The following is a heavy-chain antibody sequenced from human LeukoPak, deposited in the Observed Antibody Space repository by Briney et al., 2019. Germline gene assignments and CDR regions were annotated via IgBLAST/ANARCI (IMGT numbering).Heavy chain of an antibody. J-gene: IGHJ4*02. CDR2: IYYSGST. CDR3: ARYGSGGDAY. V-gene: IGHV4-59*08. Sequence: SETLSLTCTVSGGSISNFYWTWIRQPPGKGLEWIGYIYYSGSTNYNPSLKSRVTISLDTSKNQFSLQLSSVTAADTAVYYCARYGSGGDAYWGQGTLVTVSS. CDR1: GGSISNFY. D-gene: IGHD2-21*02.